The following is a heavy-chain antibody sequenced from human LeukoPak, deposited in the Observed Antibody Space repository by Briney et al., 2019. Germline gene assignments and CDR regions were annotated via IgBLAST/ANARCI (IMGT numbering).Heavy chain of an antibody. J-gene: IGHJ4*02. Sequence: GGSPRLSCASTGVSFSIYNMHCVRCAPAKGLEYVSSISNKRGGTYYANSVKGSFTISKDNSKNTLYLHIISLSVNDMAVNNCARVCSGDYYDYWGQGTLVTVSS. CDR1: GVSFSIYN. CDR2: ISNKRGGT. CDR3: ARVCSGDYYDY. V-gene: IGHV3-64*01. D-gene: IGHD2-15*01.